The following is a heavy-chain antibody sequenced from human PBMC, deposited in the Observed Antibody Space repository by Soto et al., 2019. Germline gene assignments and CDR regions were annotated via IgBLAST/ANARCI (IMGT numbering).Heavy chain of an antibody. CDR2: IIPIFGTA. V-gene: IGHV1-69*13. J-gene: IGHJ6*02. Sequence: GASVKVSCKASGGTFSSYAISWVRQAPGQGLEWMGGIIPIFGTANYAQKFQGRVTITADESTSTAYMELSSLRSEDTALYYCARDRDYYDSSGYNYYYGMDVWGQGTPVTVSS. CDR3: ARDRDYYDSSGYNYYYGMDV. D-gene: IGHD3-22*01. CDR1: GGTFSSYA.